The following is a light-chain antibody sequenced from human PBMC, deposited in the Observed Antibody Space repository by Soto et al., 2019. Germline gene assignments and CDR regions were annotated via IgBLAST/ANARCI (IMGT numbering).Light chain of an antibody. CDR3: QQSYNTPRYT. CDR2: AAS. V-gene: IGKV1-39*01. CDR1: RSIRTY. J-gene: IGKJ3*01. Sequence: DIQMTQSPSSLSASVGDRVTITCRASRSIRTYLNWYQQKPGNAPKLLIYAASTLQSGVPSRFSGSGSGTDFTLTFSSLQPEDFATYYCQQSYNTPRYTVGPGTKVDFK.